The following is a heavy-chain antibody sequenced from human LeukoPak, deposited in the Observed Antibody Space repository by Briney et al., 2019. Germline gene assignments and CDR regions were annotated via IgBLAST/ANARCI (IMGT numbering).Heavy chain of an antibody. CDR1: GYTFTAYH. CDR3: AREVAEVASDGVYYFYYMDV. D-gene: IGHD2-15*01. V-gene: IGHV1-2*02. J-gene: IGHJ6*03. CDR2: VNAYSGGT. Sequence: ASVKVSCKASGYTFTAYHVHWLRQAPGQGLEWMGWVNAYSGGTNYAEKFRDRVTMTRNTSINTAYMELARLTSDDTAVYYCAREVAEVASDGVYYFYYMDVWGRGTTVTVSS.